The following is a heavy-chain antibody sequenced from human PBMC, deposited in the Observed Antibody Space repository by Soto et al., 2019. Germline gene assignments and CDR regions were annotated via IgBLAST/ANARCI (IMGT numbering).Heavy chain of an antibody. J-gene: IGHJ5*02. V-gene: IGHV4-4*07. CDR1: GASMNSYP. CDR3: ARDKGVAAAGITWFDP. CDR2: IHSSGST. D-gene: IGHD6-13*01. Sequence: PXETLSVTITVSGASMNSYPWSWIRQPAGKGLEWIGHIHSSGSTNYNPSLKSRVTMSVDTSKNQFSLRLMSLTAADTAVYYCARDKGVAAAGITWFDPWGQGSLVTVSS.